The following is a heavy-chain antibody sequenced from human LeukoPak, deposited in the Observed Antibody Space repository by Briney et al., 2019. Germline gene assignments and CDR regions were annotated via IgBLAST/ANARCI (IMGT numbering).Heavy chain of an antibody. J-gene: IGHJ4*02. Sequence: PSETLSLTCAAYGGSFSGYYWSWIRQPPGKGLEWIGEINHSGSTNYNPSLKSRVTISVDTSKNQFSLKLSSVTAADTAVYYCARVLYCSSTSCQQEDYWGQGTLVTVSS. CDR2: INHSGST. D-gene: IGHD2-2*01. CDR1: GGSFSGYY. CDR3: ARVLYCSSTSCQQEDY. V-gene: IGHV4-34*01.